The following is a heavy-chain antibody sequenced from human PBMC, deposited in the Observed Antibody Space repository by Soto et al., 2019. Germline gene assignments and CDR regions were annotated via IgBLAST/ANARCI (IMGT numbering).Heavy chain of an antibody. Sequence: SETLSLTCTDSGASVSDTGSYYWSWVRQSPGKGLEWIGYVSHSGSTNYNPSLESRVTISVVTSKNQFSLKLTSVTAADTAVYYCARDTYNYGSDWFDPWGQGTLVSVSS. V-gene: IGHV4-61*01. CDR3: ARDTYNYGSDWFDP. CDR2: VSHSGST. CDR1: GASVSDTGSYY. J-gene: IGHJ5*02. D-gene: IGHD3-10*01.